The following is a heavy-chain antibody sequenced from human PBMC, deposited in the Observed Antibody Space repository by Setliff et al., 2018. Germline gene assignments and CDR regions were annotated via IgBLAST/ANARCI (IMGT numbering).Heavy chain of an antibody. J-gene: IGHJ4*02. CDR3: ARAIGDYVMDS. CDR2: ISWDGESA. Sequence: GGSLRLSCEASGFTFDDHTMHWVRQAPGRGLEWISVISWDGESAEYAASVRGRFAIARDNSKNILYLQMNSLRRDDTALYFCARAIGDYVMDSWGQGTLVTVS. V-gene: IGHV3-43*01. CDR1: GFTFDDHT. D-gene: IGHD4-17*01.